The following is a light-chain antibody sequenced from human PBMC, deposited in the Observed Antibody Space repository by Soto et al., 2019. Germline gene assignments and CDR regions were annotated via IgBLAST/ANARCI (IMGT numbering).Light chain of an antibody. V-gene: IGLV1-40*01. CDR1: SSNIGAGYD. CDR2: VTD. CDR3: QSYDRSLAVV. J-gene: IGLJ2*01. Sequence: QSPLTQPPSVSGAPGQRVTISCTGNSSNIGAGYDVHWYQQLPGAAPKLLIYVTDNRASGIPGRISGSRSGASASLAITGLQAEDEADYYCQSYDRSLAVVFGGGTKVTVL.